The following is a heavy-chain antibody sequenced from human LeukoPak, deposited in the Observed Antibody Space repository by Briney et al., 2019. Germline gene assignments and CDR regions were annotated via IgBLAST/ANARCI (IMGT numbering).Heavy chain of an antibody. CDR1: GFTVSSTY. CDR3: ALEYDSSGYFRY. J-gene: IGHJ4*02. V-gene: IGHV3-66*01. Sequence: GGSLRLPCAASGFTVSSTYMSWVRQAPGKGLEWVSLIYSGGSTFYADSVKCRFTISRDNSKNTLYLQMNSLRAEDTAVYYCALEYDSSGYFRYWGQGTLVTVSS. D-gene: IGHD3-22*01. CDR2: IYSGGST.